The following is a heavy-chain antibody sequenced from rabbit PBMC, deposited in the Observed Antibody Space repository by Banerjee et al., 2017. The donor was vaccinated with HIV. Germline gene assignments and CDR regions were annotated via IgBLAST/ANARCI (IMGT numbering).Heavy chain of an antibody. D-gene: IGHD4-1*01. CDR1: GLDLSSNYY. CDR3: ARDLAGVIGWNFDL. CDR2: IYTGSGST. J-gene: IGHJ4*01. Sequence: QSLEESGGDLVKPGASLTLTCKASGLDLSSNYYIGWAGQAPGKGLEWIGCIYTGSGSTYYASWAKGRFTISRTSSTTVALQMTSLTAADTATYFCARDLAGVIGWNFDLWGPGTLVTVS. V-gene: IGHV1S40*01.